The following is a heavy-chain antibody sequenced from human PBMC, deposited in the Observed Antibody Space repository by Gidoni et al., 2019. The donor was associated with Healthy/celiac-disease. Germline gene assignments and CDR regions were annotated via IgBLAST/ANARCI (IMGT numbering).Heavy chain of an antibody. CDR1: GFTFSSDS. D-gene: IGHD2-8*01. Sequence: EVKLVEYGGGLVKQGGTLRLAGAASGFTFSSDSMNWVRQAPGKGLEWVSSLSRSIIYIYYAVSVKGRFTISRDNAKNSLYLQMNSLRAEDTAVYYCARGLMYDQDYYYYGMDVWGQGTTVTVSS. CDR3: ARGLMYDQDYYYYGMDV. V-gene: IGHV3-21*01. CDR2: LSRSIIYI. J-gene: IGHJ6*02.